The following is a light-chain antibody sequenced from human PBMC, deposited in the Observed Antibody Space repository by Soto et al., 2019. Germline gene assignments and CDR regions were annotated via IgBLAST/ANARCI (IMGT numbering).Light chain of an antibody. CDR2: GAS. Sequence: EIVLTQSPGTLWLSRGERATVSCRASQSVSSSYLAWYQQRPGQAPRLLIYGASSRATGIPDRFSGSGSGTDFTLTISRLEPEDFAVYYGQQYGSSSVTFGPGTKVDIK. J-gene: IGKJ3*01. V-gene: IGKV3-20*01. CDR3: QQYGSSSVT. CDR1: QSVSSSY.